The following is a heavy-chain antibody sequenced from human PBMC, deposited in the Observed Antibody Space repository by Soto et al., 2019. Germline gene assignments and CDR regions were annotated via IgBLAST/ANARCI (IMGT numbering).Heavy chain of an antibody. J-gene: IGHJ5*02. CDR3: ARLVYPLLSWFGP. Sequence: QVQLVQSGAEVKKPGSSVKVSCKASGGTFSSYAISWVRQAPGQGLEWMGGILPMFGTENYAQKCQGRVTITADESTNNSYMELSSLSSEDTAVSYCARLVYPLLSWFGPWGQGTLVTVSS. CDR1: GGTFSSYA. V-gene: IGHV1-69*12. CDR2: ILPMFGTE. D-gene: IGHD2-8*01.